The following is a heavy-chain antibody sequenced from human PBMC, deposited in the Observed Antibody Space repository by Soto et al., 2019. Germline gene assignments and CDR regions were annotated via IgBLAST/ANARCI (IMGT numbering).Heavy chain of an antibody. V-gene: IGHV1-69*13. CDR2: IIPIFGTA. CDR3: ARGRYYYDSSGYLQWDY. Sequence: ASVKVSCKASGGTFSSYAISWVRQAPGQGLEWMGGIIPIFGTANYAQKFQGRVTITADESTSTAYMELSSLRSEDTAVYYCARGRYYYDSSGYLQWDYWGQGTLVTVSS. D-gene: IGHD3-22*01. J-gene: IGHJ4*02. CDR1: GGTFSSYA.